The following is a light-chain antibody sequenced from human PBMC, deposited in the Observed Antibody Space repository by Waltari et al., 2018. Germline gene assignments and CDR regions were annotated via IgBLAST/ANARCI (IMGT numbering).Light chain of an antibody. CDR3: QSYDSSLSGSGV. CDR2: GNS. Sequence: QSILTQPPSVSGAPGQRVTIPCTGSSSNIGAGYDVHWYPQVPGTAPKLLIYGNSNRPSGVPDRFSGSKYGTSASLDITGLQAEDEADYYCQSYDSSLSGSGVFGGGTKLTVL. V-gene: IGLV1-40*01. CDR1: SSNIGAGYD. J-gene: IGLJ3*02.